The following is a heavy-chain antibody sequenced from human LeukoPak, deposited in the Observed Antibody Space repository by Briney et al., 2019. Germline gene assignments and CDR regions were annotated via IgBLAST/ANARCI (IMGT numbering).Heavy chain of an antibody. J-gene: IGHJ4*02. V-gene: IGHV2-26*01. CDR2: IFSNDEK. CDR1: GFSLSHARMG. Sequence: SGTTLVNPTETLTLTCTVSGFSLSHARMGVSWIRQPPGKALEWLAHIFSNDEKSYSTSLKSRLTISKDTSKSQVVLTMTNMDPVDTATYYCARILASTSCYDYWGQGTLVTVSS. CDR3: ARILASTSCYDY. D-gene: IGHD2-2*01.